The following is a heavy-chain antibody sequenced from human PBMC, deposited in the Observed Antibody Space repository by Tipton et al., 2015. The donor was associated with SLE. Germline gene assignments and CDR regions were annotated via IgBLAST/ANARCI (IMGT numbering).Heavy chain of an antibody. D-gene: IGHD6-19*01. J-gene: IGHJ2*01. V-gene: IGHV4-61*02. Sequence: TLSLTCTVSGDSISNDNYYWSWIRQPAGEKLEWIGRIYTSGSTYYNPSLRSRLTISLDTSKNQVSLRLNSVTAADTAVYYCARPGGVAGTNYWYLDLWGRGTLVTVSS. CDR1: GDSISNDNYY. CDR3: ARPGGVAGTNYWYLDL. CDR2: IYTSGST.